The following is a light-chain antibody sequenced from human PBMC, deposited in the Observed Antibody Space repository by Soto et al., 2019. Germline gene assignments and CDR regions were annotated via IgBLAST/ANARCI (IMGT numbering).Light chain of an antibody. CDR3: CSYAGSSTFHVV. J-gene: IGLJ2*01. CDR2: EVS. CDR1: SRDVGSYNL. V-gene: IGLV2-23*02. Sequence: QSALTQPASVSGSPGQSITISCTGTSRDVGSYNLVSWYQQHPGKAPKLMIYEVSKRPSGVSNRFAGSKSGNTASLTISGLQAEDEADYCCCSYAGSSTFHVVFGGGTKVTVL.